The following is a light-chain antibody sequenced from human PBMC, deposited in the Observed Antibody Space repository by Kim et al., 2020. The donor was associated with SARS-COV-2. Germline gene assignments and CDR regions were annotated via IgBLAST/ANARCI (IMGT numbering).Light chain of an antibody. CDR3: QSYDSANHVI. CDR1: SGSIADNY. CDR2: EDD. Sequence: NFMLTQPHSVSESPGKTVTISCTRSSGSIADNYVQWYQQRPGSAPTPVIYEDDQRPSGVPDRFSGPVDSSSNSASLTISGLKTEDEADYHCQSYDSANHVIFGGGTQLTVL. V-gene: IGLV6-57*03. J-gene: IGLJ2*01.